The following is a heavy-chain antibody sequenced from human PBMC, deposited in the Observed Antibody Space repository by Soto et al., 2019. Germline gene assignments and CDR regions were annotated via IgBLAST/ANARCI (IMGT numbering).Heavy chain of an antibody. D-gene: IGHD1-26*01. CDR2: INAGNGNT. J-gene: IGHJ4*02. CDR1: GYTFTSYT. CDR3: ARVDSWIYRGFDY. Sequence: QVQLVQSGAEEKKPGASVKVSCKASGYTFTSYTVHWVRQAPGHRLEWMGWINAGNGNTKYSQKFQDRVIITRDTSASTVYMELSSLRSEDTAVYYCARVDSWIYRGFDYWGQGTLVTVSS. V-gene: IGHV1-3*05.